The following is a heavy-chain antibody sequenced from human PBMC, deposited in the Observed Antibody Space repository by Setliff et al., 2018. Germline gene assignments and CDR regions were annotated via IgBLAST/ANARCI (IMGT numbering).Heavy chain of an antibody. J-gene: IGHJ4*02. Sequence: PSETLSLTCTVPGGSISSGSNYWSWIRQPAGRGLEWIGHIDPSGNTNYHPSLKSRVTISGDTSKNQFSLKLTSVTAADTAVYFCARGGGYWSYFEFWGQGSPVTVSS. CDR2: IDPSGNT. V-gene: IGHV4-61*09. CDR1: GGSISSGSNY. CDR3: ARGGGYWSYFEF. D-gene: IGHD2-21*02.